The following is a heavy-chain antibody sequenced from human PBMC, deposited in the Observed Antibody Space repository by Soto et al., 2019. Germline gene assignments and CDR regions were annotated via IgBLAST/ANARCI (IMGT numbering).Heavy chain of an antibody. CDR1: AYSITRLYY. Sequence: ASETPYHFCAFSAYSITRLYYCSCIRHPPGKGLEWIGSIYHSGSTYYNPSLKSRVTISVDTSKNQFALKLSSVTAADTAVYYCAREDSNRNNWFDPWGQGTLVTVSS. CDR3: AREDSNRNNWFDP. D-gene: IGHD3-22*01. J-gene: IGHJ5*02. V-gene: IGHV4-38-2*02. CDR2: IYHSGST.